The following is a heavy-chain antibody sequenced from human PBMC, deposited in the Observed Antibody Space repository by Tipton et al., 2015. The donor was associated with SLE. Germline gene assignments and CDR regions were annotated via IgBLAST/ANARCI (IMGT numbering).Heavy chain of an antibody. V-gene: IGHV4-59*11. J-gene: IGHJ4*01. CDR1: GASISSHY. CDR2: IHYSRDI. D-gene: IGHD3-10*01. CDR3: ARGAKERITLVRVRPYYFDY. Sequence: TLSLTCTVSGASISSHYWNWIRQPPGKGLEWIGYIHYSRDINYKPSLKSRVTISLDTSRTQFSLKLTSVTAADTSVYYCARGAKERITLVRVRPYYFDYWGQGSLVTVSS.